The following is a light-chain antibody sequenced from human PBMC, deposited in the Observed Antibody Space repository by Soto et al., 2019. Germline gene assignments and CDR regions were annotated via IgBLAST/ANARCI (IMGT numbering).Light chain of an antibody. CDR2: GAS. CDR1: QNVGNN. V-gene: IGKV3-15*01. CDR3: QQFNNWPPWT. J-gene: IGKJ1*01. Sequence: EIVMTQSPATLSVSPGERATLSCRASQNVGNNLVWYQQKPGQAPRLLIYGASTRAAGIPDRFSGSGSGTEFTLTISGLQSDDFAGYYCQQFNNWPPWTFGQGTKVEIK.